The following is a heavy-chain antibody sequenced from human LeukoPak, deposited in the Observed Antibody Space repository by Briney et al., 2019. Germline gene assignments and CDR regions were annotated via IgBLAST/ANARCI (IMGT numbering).Heavy chain of an antibody. CDR3: AKDRGYSSGWYPFDY. CDR2: ISGSGGST. Sequence: PGGSLRLSCAASGFTFSSYAMSWVRQAPGKGPEWVSAISGSGGSTYYADSVKGRFTISRDNSKNTLYLQMNSLRAEDTAVYYCAKDRGYSSGWYPFDYWGQGTLVTVSS. CDR1: GFTFSSYA. J-gene: IGHJ4*02. V-gene: IGHV3-23*01. D-gene: IGHD6-19*01.